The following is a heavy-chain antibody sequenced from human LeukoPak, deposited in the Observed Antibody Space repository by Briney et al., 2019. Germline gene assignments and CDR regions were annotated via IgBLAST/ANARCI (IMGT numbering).Heavy chain of an antibody. CDR2: IDSDGSST. CDR1: GFTFSSYW. J-gene: IGHJ6*03. CDR3: AXGRXDYYYYYMDV. Sequence: GGSLRLSCAASGFTFSSYWMHWVRQAPGKGMVWVSRIDSDGSSTTYADSVKGRFTISRDNAKNTLYLQMNSLRAEDTAVYYXAXGRXDYYYYYMDVWGKGTTVTVSS. V-gene: IGHV3-74*01.